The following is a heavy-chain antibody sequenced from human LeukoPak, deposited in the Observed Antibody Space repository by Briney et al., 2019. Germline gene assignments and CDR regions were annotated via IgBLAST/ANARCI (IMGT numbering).Heavy chain of an antibody. Sequence: GGSLRLSCAASGFTFSSYSMNWVRQAPGKGLEWVSSISSSSSYIYYADSVKGRFAISRDNAKNSLYLEMNSLRAEDTAVYYCASWTSPKDCWGQGTLVTVSS. CDR3: ASWTSPKDC. J-gene: IGHJ4*02. V-gene: IGHV3-21*01. CDR1: GFTFSSYS. CDR2: ISSSSSYI. D-gene: IGHD3/OR15-3a*01.